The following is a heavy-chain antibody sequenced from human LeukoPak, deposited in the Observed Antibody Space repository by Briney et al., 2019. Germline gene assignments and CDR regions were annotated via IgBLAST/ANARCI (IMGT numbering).Heavy chain of an antibody. CDR1: GYTFSTHY. CDR3: ARADHIAVVEAVHCDY. CDR2: IHPSGGST. D-gene: IGHD2-21*01. V-gene: IGHV1-46*01. Sequence: GASVKVSCKASGYTFSTHYMHWVRQAPGQGLEWLGIIHPSGGSTTYAQKFQGRVTMTRDTSTSTVYMELTSLRSEDTAVYYCARADHIAVVEAVHCDYGGQGPLVTVSS. J-gene: IGHJ4*02.